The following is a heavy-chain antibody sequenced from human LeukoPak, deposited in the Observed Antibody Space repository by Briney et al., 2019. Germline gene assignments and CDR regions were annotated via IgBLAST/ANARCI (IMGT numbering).Heavy chain of an antibody. J-gene: IGHJ5*02. CDR3: GRGQLGYWFDP. CDR2: IYYSGST. CDR1: GGSISSYY. D-gene: IGHD6-13*01. V-gene: IGHV4-59*01. Sequence: SETLSLTCSVSGGSISSYYWSWIRQPPGKGLEWIGYIYYSGSTNYNPSLKSRVTISVDTSKNQFSLKLTSVTAADTAVYYCGRGQLGYWFDPWGQGTLVTVSS.